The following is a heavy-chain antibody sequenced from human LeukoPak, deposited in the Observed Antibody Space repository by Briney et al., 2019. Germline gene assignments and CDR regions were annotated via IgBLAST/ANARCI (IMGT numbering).Heavy chain of an antibody. Sequence: SETLSLTCAVYGGSFSGYYWGWIRQPPGKGLEWIGEINHSGSTNYNPSLKSRVTISVDTSKNQFSLKLSSVTAADTAVYYCASLPVPGYSSSWYWFDPWGQGTLVTVSS. CDR2: INHSGST. CDR3: ASLPVPGYSSSWYWFDP. J-gene: IGHJ5*02. V-gene: IGHV4-34*01. CDR1: GGSFSGYY. D-gene: IGHD6-13*01.